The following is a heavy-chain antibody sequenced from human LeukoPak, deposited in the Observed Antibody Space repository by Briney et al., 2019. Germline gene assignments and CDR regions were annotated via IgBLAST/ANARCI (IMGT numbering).Heavy chain of an antibody. J-gene: IGHJ3*02. CDR1: GFTFSSYW. CDR3: ARDLVVPAASSNVAFDI. V-gene: IGHV3-74*01. Sequence: GGSPRLSCAASGFTFSSYWMHWVRQAPGKGLVWVSRINSDGSSTSYADSVKGRFTISRDNAKNTLYLQMNSLRAEDTAVYYCARDLVVPAASSNVAFDIWGQGTMVTVSS. CDR2: INSDGSST. D-gene: IGHD2-2*01.